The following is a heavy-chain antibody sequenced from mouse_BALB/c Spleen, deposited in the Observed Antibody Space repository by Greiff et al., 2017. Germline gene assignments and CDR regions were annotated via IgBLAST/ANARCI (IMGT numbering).Heavy chain of an antibody. J-gene: IGHJ3*01. V-gene: IGHV1S29*02. CDR1: GYTFTDYN. CDR2: IYPYNGGT. CDR3: ARSNYRYGAWFAY. Sequence: VQLKQSGPELVKPGASVKISCKASGYTFTDYNMYWVKQSHGKSLEWIGYIYPYNGGTGYNQKFKSKATLTVDNSSSTAYMELRSLTSEDSAVYYSARSNYRYGAWFAYWGQGTLVTVSA. D-gene: IGHD2-14*01.